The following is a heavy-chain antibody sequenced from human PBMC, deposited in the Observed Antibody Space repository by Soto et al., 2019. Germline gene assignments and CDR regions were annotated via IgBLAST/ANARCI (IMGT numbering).Heavy chain of an antibody. D-gene: IGHD2-21*01. CDR1: GGSISSSSYY. Sequence: SSETLSLTCTVSGGSISSSSYYWGWIRQPPGKGLEWIGSIYYSGSTYYNPSLKSRVTISVDTSKNQLSLKLSSVTAADTAVYYCARVLRVVVRVGAFDIWGQGTMVTVSS. CDR3: ARVLRVVVRVGAFDI. CDR2: IYYSGST. J-gene: IGHJ3*02. V-gene: IGHV4-39*01.